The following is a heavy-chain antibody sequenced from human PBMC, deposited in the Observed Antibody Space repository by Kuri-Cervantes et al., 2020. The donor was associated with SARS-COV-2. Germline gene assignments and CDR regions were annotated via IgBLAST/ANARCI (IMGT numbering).Heavy chain of an antibody. V-gene: IGHV1-2*02. CDR2: INPNSGGT. Sequence: ASVKVSCKASGYTFTGYYMHWVRQAPGQGLERMGWINPNSGGTNYAQKFQGRVTMTRDTSISTAYMELSRLRSDDTAVYYCASAVRFLEWLLLPVVAFDIWGQGTMVTVSS. CDR1: GYTFTGYY. CDR3: ASAVRFLEWLLLPVVAFDI. J-gene: IGHJ3*02. D-gene: IGHD3-3*01.